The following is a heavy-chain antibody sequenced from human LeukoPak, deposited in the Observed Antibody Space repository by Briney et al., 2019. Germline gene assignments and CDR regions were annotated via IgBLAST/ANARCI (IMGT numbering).Heavy chain of an antibody. CDR1: GFTFTSSA. CDR2: IVVGSGNT. J-gene: IGHJ6*03. V-gene: IGHV1-58*01. CDR3: AADHPYYYYMDV. Sequence: ASVKVSCKASGFTFTSSAVQWVRQARGQRLEWIGWIVVGSGNTNYAQKFQERVTITRDMSTSTAYMELSSLRSEDTAVYYCAADHPYYYYMDVWGKGTTVTVSS.